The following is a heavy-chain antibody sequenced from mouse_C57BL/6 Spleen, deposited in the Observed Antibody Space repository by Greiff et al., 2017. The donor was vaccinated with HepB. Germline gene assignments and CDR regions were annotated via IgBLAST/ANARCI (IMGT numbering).Heavy chain of an antibody. D-gene: IGHD1-1*02. V-gene: IGHV5-4*01. CDR3: AREGNGYAMDY. J-gene: IGHJ4*01. CDR2: ISDGGSYT. Sequence: DVQLVESGGGLVKPGGSLKLSCAASGFTFSSYAMSWVRQTPEKRLEWVATISDGGSYTYYPDNVKGRFTISRDNAKNNLYLQMSHLKSEDTAMYYCAREGNGYAMDYWGQGTSVTVSS. CDR1: GFTFSSYA.